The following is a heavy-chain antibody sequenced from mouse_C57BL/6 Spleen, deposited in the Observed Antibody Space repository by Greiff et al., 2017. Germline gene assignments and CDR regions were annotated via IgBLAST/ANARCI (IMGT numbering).Heavy chain of an antibody. CDR3: ARGITTVVARYFDV. D-gene: IGHD1-1*01. J-gene: IGHJ1*03. CDR1: GFTFSSYA. V-gene: IGHV5-4*03. CDR2: ISDGGSYT. Sequence: DVMLVESGGGLVKPGGSLKLSCAASGFTFSSYAMSWVRQTPEKRLEWVATISDGGSYTYYPDNVKGRFTISRDNAKNNLYLQMSHLKSEDTAMYYCARGITTVVARYFDVWGTGTTVTVSS.